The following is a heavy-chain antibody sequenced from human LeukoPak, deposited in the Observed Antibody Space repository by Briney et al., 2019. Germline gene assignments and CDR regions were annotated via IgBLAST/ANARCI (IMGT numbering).Heavy chain of an antibody. Sequence: PGGSLRLSCAASGFTFSTYGMHWVRQAPGKGLEWAAVISYDGSNKYYADSVKGRFTISRDSSKNTLYLQMNSLRAEDTAVYYCAKDVRFLEWLGAFDIWGQGTMVTVSA. D-gene: IGHD3-3*01. J-gene: IGHJ3*02. CDR1: GFTFSTYG. V-gene: IGHV3-30*18. CDR2: ISYDGSNK. CDR3: AKDVRFLEWLGAFDI.